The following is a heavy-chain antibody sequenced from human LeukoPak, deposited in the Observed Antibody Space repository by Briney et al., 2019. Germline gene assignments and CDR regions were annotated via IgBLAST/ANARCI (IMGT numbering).Heavy chain of an antibody. D-gene: IGHD4-11*01. CDR2: INHSGST. V-gene: IGHV4-34*01. CDR3: ARGHDYSNYGVDP. J-gene: IGHJ5*02. Sequence: SETLSLTCAVYGGSFSGYYWSWIRQPPGKGLEWIGEINHSGSTNYNPSLKSRVTISVDTSKNQFSLKLSSVTAADTAVYYCARGHDYSNYGVDPWGQGTLVTVSS. CDR1: GGSFSGYY.